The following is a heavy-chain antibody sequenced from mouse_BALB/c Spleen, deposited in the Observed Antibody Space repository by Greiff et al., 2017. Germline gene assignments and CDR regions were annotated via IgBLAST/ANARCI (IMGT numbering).Heavy chain of an antibody. CDR2: IAPGSGST. CDR3: ARGYGNPHFDD. D-gene: IGHD2-1*01. Sequence: DLVKPGASVKLSCKASGYTFTSYWINWIKQRPGQGLEWIGRIAPGSGSTYYNEMFKGKATLTVDTSSSTAYIQLSSLSSEDSAVYFCARGYGNPHFDDWGQGTTLTVSS. V-gene: IGHV1S41*01. CDR1: GYTFTSYW. J-gene: IGHJ2*01.